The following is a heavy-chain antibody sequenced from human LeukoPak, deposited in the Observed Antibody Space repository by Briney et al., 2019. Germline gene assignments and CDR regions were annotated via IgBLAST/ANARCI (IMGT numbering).Heavy chain of an antibody. CDR2: ISGSGGST. V-gene: IGHV3-23*01. D-gene: IGHD3-9*01. CDR1: GFTFGSYA. Sequence: GGSLRLSCAASGFTFGSYAMSWVRQAPGKGLEWVSVISGSGGSTDYADSVKGRFTISRDNSKNTLYLQMNSLRAEDTAVYYCAKEDYDILTGPPWGQGTLVTVSS. CDR3: AKEDYDILTGPP. J-gene: IGHJ5*02.